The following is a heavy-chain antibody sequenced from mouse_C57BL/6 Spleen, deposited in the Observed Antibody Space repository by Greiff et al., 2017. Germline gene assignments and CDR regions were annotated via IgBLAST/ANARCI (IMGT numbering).Heavy chain of an antibody. CDR1: GYTFTSYW. CDR3: ARSGYSNYEGYFDY. J-gene: IGHJ2*01. Sequence: QVQLKQPGAELVRPGSSVKLSCKASGYTFTSYWMDWVKQRPGQGLEWIGNIYPSDSETHYNQKFQGKATITADTSSNTAYLQLSSLTSEDTAIYYCARSGYSNYEGYFDYWGQGTTLTVSS. CDR2: IYPSDSET. V-gene: IGHV1-61*01. D-gene: IGHD2-5*01.